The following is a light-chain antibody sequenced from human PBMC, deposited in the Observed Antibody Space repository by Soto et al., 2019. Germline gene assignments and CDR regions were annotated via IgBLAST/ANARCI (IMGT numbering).Light chain of an antibody. Sequence: QSALTQPASVSGSPGQSITVSCTGTRSDVGSYNLVSWFQQHPGKAPKLIIYEGSKRPSGVSNRFSGSKSDNTASLTISGLQAEDEADYYCCSYAGTYTYVFGTGTKVTVL. CDR1: RSDVGSYNL. J-gene: IGLJ1*01. CDR3: CSYAGTYTYV. V-gene: IGLV2-23*01. CDR2: EGS.